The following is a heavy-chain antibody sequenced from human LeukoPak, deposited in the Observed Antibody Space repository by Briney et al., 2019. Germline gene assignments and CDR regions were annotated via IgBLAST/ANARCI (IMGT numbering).Heavy chain of an antibody. CDR3: ARFTVAGKGGYYYYGMDV. V-gene: IGHV3-21*01. J-gene: IGHJ6*02. Sequence: PGGSLRLSCAASGFTFSSYSMNWVRQAPGKGLEWVSSISSSSYIYYADSVKGRFTISRDNAKNSLYLQMNSLRAEDTAVYYCARFTVAGKGGYYYYGMDVWGQGTTVTVSS. CDR1: GFTFSSYS. D-gene: IGHD6-19*01. CDR2: ISSSSYI.